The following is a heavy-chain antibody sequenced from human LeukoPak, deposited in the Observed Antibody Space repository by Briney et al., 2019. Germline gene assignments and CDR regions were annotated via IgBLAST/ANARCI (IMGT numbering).Heavy chain of an antibody. V-gene: IGHV3-30-3*01. CDR1: GFTFSSYA. Sequence: GSLRLSCAASGFTFSSYAMHWVRQAPGKGLEWVAVISYDGSNKYYADSVKGRFTISRDNSKNTLYLQMNSLRAEDTAVYYCARWPEGDGYQFDYWGQGTLVTVSS. CDR3: ARWPEGDGYQFDY. D-gene: IGHD5-24*01. J-gene: IGHJ4*02. CDR2: ISYDGSNK.